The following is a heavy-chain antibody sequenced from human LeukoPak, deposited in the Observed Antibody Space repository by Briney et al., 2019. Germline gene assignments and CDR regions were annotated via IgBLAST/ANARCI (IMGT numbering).Heavy chain of an antibody. J-gene: IGHJ6*02. D-gene: IGHD6-13*01. CDR2: IYYSGST. CDR1: GGSISSYY. V-gene: IGHV4-59*01. Sequence: PSETLSHTCTVSGGSISSYYWSWIRQPPGKGLEWIGYIYYSGSTNYNPSLKSRVTISVDTSKNQFSLKLSSVTAADTAVYYCARDRGIGTMDVWGQGTTVTVS. CDR3: ARDRGIGTMDV.